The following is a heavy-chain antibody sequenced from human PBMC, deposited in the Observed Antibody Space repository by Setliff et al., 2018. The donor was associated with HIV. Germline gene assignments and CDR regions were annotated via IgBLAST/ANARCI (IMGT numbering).Heavy chain of an antibody. Sequence: SETLSLTCTVSGGSISGYYWSWIRQPPGKGLEWIGYIYYRGSTDYNPSLKSRVTISIDTSKNQFSLKLSSVTAADTAVYYCARGSGSIAPMGWGQGTLVTVPQ. D-gene: IGHD1-26*01. CDR1: GGSISGYY. V-gene: IGHV4-59*08. J-gene: IGHJ4*02. CDR2: IYYRGST. CDR3: ARGSGSIAPMG.